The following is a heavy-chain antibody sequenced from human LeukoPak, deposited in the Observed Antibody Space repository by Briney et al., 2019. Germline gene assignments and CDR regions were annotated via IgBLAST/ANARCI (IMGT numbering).Heavy chain of an antibody. D-gene: IGHD1-26*01. J-gene: IGHJ4*02. CDR2: TYFRSKWFN. Sequence: SQTLSLTCAISGDSVSSSNAAWSWLRQSPSRGLEWLGRTYFRSKWFNDHAPSVKSRVTINPDTSKNQFSLQLNSVTPEDTAVYYCARATTTGTYDYWGQGTLVTVSS. CDR1: GDSVSSSNAA. V-gene: IGHV6-1*01. CDR3: ARATTTGTYDY.